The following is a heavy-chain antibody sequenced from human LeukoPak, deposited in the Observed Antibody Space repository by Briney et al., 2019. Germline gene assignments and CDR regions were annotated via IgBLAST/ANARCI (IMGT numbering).Heavy chain of an antibody. Sequence: GGSLRLSCAASGFTFSDYYMSWIRQAPGKGLEWVSYISSSGSTIYYAGSVKGRFTISRDNAKNSLYLQMNSLRAEDTAVYYCARDQGWLQPGMNDAFDIWGQGTMVTVSS. CDR3: ARDQGWLQPGMNDAFDI. D-gene: IGHD5-24*01. V-gene: IGHV3-11*04. CDR1: GFTFSDYY. CDR2: ISSSGSTI. J-gene: IGHJ3*02.